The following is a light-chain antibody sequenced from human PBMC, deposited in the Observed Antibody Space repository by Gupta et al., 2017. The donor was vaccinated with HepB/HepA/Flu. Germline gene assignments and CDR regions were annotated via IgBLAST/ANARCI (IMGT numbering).Light chain of an antibody. J-gene: IGKJ3*01. Sequence: DIQMTQSPSSLSASVGDRVTITCRTSQAINKFVNWYQQKPGKAPNLLISDASTLQSGVPSRFSGSGSGTNFTLTIRRLQPADFATYYCQVSDSAPFTFGPRSKVDIK. CDR2: DAS. V-gene: IGKV1-39*01. CDR1: QAINKF. CDR3: QVSDSAPFT.